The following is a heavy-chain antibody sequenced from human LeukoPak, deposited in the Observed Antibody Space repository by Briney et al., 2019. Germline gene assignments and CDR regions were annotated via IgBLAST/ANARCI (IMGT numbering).Heavy chain of an antibody. V-gene: IGHV1-69*11. D-gene: IGHD3-3*01. J-gene: IGHJ6*03. CDR1: GGTFSSYA. CDR2: IIPILGTA. Sequence: ASVKVSCKASGGTFSSYAISWVRQAPGQGLEWMGRIIPILGTANYAQKFQGRVTLTADESTSTAYMELSSLGSEDTAVYYCARDYYDFWCAYAHGDYYYYYMDVWGKGTTVTVSS. CDR3: ARDYYDFWCAYAHGDYYYYYMDV.